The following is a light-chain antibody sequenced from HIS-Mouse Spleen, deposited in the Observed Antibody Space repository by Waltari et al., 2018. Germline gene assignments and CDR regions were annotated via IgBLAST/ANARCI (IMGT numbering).Light chain of an antibody. CDR3: YSTDSSGNHRV. V-gene: IGLV3-10*01. J-gene: IGLJ2*01. Sequence: SYELTQPPSVAVSPGQTARITCSGCALPKNYAYWYQQKSGQAPVLVIYEDIKRPSGIPERFSGSSSGTMATLTISGAQVEDEADYYCYSTDSSGNHRVFGGGTKLTVL. CDR1: ALPKNY. CDR2: EDI.